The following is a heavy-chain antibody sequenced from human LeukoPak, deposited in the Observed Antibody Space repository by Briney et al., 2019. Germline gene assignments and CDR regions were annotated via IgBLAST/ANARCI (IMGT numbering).Heavy chain of an antibody. CDR1: GFSFDVHA. J-gene: IGHJ4*02. Sequence: WGSLRLSCAASGFSFDVHAMTWIRQAPGKGPEWVGTIGGPGETFYADSVRGRFTISRDNSRYTWYLHMNRLRAEDSALYYCAKDWTSHNGVYDCLDFWGQGTLVTVSS. CDR3: AKDWTSHNGVYDCLDF. V-gene: IGHV3-23*01. D-gene: IGHD3-16*01. CDR2: IGGPGET.